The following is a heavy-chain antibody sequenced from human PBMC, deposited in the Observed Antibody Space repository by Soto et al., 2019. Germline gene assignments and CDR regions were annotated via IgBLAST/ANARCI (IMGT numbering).Heavy chain of an antibody. CDR2: ISGSGGST. V-gene: IGHV3-23*01. Sequence: GVSLRLSCAASGFTFSSYAMSWVRQAPGKGLEWVSAISGSGGSTYYADSVKGRFTISRDNSKNTLYLLMNSLRAEDTAVYYCAKAELTGDWGPFDYWGQGTLVTVSS. D-gene: IGHD7-27*01. J-gene: IGHJ4*02. CDR1: GFTFSSYA. CDR3: AKAELTGDWGPFDY.